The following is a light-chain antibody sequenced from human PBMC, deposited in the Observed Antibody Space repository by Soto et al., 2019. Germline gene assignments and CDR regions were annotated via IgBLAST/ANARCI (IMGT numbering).Light chain of an antibody. Sequence: IVLTQSTATLSSSPGERATLSCRASQTVGSKLAWYQHKPGQAPRLLIYDTSNRATGIPARFSGSGSGTDFTLTISSLQSEDFAVYYCQQYNNWPWTFGQGTKVDVK. CDR1: QTVGSK. V-gene: IGKV3-11*01. CDR2: DTS. J-gene: IGKJ1*01. CDR3: QQYNNWPWT.